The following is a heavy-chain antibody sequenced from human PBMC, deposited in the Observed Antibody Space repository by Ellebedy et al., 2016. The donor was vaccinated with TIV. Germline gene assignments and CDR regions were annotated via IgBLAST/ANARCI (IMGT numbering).Heavy chain of an antibody. D-gene: IGHD1-26*01. J-gene: IGHJ4*02. Sequence: GESLKISCATSGFTFSDYYLNWIRQAPGKGLEWVSYISDSGTYTNYADSVTGRFSISRDNAKNSLYLQMKSLRAEETAVYYCAREGYSGGYRYFFDYWGQGTLVTVSS. CDR1: GFTFSDYY. CDR3: AREGYSGGYRYFFDY. V-gene: IGHV3-11*06. CDR2: ISDSGTYT.